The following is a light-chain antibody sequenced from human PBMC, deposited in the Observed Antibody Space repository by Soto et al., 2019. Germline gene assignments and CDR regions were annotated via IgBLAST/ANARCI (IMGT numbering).Light chain of an antibody. J-gene: IGLJ1*01. CDR3: CAYAGGEHLFV. V-gene: IGLV2-23*01. CDR1: SSDIGGFGL. Sequence: QSVLAQPASVSGSPGQSITISCTGSSSDIGGFGLVSWYRHHPGEVPKLIIFEGGKRPSGVSSRFSGSKSGNTASLTIAGLQAEDEADYYCCAYAGGEHLFVFGAGIKLTVL. CDR2: EGG.